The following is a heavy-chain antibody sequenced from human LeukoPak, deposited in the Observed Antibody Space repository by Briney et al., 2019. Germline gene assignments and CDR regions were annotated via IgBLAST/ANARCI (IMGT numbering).Heavy chain of an antibody. Sequence: ASVKVSCKASGYTFTGYYMHWVRQAPGQGLEWMGWINPNSGGTNYAQKFQGRVTMTRSTSISTAYMELSSLRSEDTAVYYCARIPSLLWFGELLGRGDSDYWGQGTLVTVSS. CDR1: GYTFTGYY. CDR2: INPNSGGT. CDR3: ARIPSLLWFGELLGRGDSDY. V-gene: IGHV1-2*02. D-gene: IGHD3-10*01. J-gene: IGHJ4*02.